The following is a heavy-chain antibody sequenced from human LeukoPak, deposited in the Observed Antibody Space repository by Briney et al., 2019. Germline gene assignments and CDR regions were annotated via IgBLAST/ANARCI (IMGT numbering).Heavy chain of an antibody. Sequence: SETLSHTCDVSGDSITTEHYWWGWLRQPPGKGLEWIAIIFYTGKVHDNPSLRNRISMSVDTSKDQFSLRLSAVTAADTAVYYCARQLGVGVWALDRWGQGTLVTVSS. CDR2: IFYTGKV. J-gene: IGHJ4*02. CDR3: ARQLGVGVWALDR. V-gene: IGHV4-39*01. D-gene: IGHD3-16*01. CDR1: GDSITTEHYW.